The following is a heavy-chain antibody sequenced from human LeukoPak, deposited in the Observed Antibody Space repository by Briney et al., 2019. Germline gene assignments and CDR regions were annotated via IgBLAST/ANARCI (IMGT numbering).Heavy chain of an antibody. J-gene: IGHJ4*02. CDR2: THYTGNT. Sequence: SETLSLTCSVSGDSINNYYWNWIRQPPGKELEWIGYTHYTGNTKSNPSLKSRVTTSVDTSKNQFSLKLSSVTAADTAVYYCARGPRSGQFDYWGQGTLVTVSS. D-gene: IGHD2-15*01. CDR1: GDSINNYY. CDR3: ARGPRSGQFDY. V-gene: IGHV4-59*12.